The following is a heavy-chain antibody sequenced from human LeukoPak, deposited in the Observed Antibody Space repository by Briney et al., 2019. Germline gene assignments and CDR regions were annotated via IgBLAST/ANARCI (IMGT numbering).Heavy chain of an antibody. CDR1: GFTFSSYS. Sequence: GGSLRLSCAASGFTFSSYSMNWVRQAPGKGLEWVGFIRSKAYGGTTEYAASVKGRFTISRDDSKSIAYLQMNSLKTEDTAVYYCTRDADGDYEVVDYWGQGTLVIVSS. V-gene: IGHV3-49*04. D-gene: IGHD4-17*01. CDR2: IRSKAYGGTT. J-gene: IGHJ4*02. CDR3: TRDADGDYEVVDY.